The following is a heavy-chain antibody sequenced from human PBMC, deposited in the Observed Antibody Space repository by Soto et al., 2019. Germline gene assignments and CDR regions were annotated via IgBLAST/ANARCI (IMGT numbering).Heavy chain of an antibody. CDR1: GYTFTDYH. Sequence: EASVKVSCKASGYTFTDYHMHWVRQAPGQGLEWVGWINPNSGGTKYAQKFQGRVTMTRDTSISTGYMELSRLRSDDTAVYYCARESMGYWGQGTLVTVSS. D-gene: IGHD3-10*01. CDR3: ARESMGY. J-gene: IGHJ4*02. CDR2: INPNSGGT. V-gene: IGHV1-2*02.